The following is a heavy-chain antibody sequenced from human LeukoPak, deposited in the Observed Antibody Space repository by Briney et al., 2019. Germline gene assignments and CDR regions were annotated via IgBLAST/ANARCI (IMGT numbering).Heavy chain of an antibody. V-gene: IGHV3-7*01. D-gene: IGHD6-13*01. CDR1: GFTFSRYW. CDR3: AKDGWQLVHRRVGCYFDY. J-gene: IGHJ4*02. CDR2: IKQDGSEK. Sequence: PGGSLRLSCAASGFTFSRYWMSWVRQAPGKGLEWVANIKQDGSEKYYVDSVKGRFTISRDNAKNSLYLQMNSLRAEDTAVYYCAKDGWQLVHRRVGCYFDYWGQGTLVTVSS.